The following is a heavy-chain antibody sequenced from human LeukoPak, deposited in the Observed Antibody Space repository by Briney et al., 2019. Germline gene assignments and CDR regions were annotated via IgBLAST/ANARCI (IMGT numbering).Heavy chain of an antibody. V-gene: IGHV3-23*01. J-gene: IGHJ4*02. CDR2: ISGSGGST. D-gene: IGHD4-17*01. CDR1: GFTFSSYA. CDR3: AGDGDYAHFALSFDY. Sequence: GGSLRLSCAASGFTFSSYAMSWVRQAPGKGLEWVSAISGSGGSTYYADSVKGRSTISRDNSKNTLYLQMNSLRAEDTAVYYCAGDGDYAHFALSFDYWDQGTLVTVSS.